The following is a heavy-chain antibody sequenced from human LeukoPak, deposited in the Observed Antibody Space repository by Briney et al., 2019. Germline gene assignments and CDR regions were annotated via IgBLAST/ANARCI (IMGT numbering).Heavy chain of an antibody. CDR2: IKQDGSEK. Sequence: GGSLRLSCAASGFTFSSYWMSWVRQAPGKGLEWVANIKQDGSEKYYVDSVKGRFTISRDNAKNSLYLQMNSLRAEDTAVYYCARDLPPPRGYSGYDSGYYYMDVWGKGTTVTVSS. CDR3: ARDLPPPRGYSGYDSGYYYMDV. CDR1: GFTFSSYW. D-gene: IGHD5-12*01. V-gene: IGHV3-7*01. J-gene: IGHJ6*03.